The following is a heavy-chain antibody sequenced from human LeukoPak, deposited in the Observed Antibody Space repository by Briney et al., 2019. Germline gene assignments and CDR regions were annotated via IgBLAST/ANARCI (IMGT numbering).Heavy chain of an antibody. Sequence: ASVKVSCKASGYTFTNYYMHWVRQTPGQGLEWMAIMNPGGGSTTYAQKLQGRATMTRDTSADTSTTTVYMELNSLRSEDTAVYYCARSPYCSSASCPFDLWGQGTLVTVSS. D-gene: IGHD2-2*01. CDR2: MNPGGGST. V-gene: IGHV1-46*01. CDR1: GYTFTNYY. CDR3: ARSPYCSSASCPFDL. J-gene: IGHJ5*02.